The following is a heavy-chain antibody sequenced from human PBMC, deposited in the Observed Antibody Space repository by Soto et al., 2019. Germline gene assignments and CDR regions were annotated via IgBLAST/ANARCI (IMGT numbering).Heavy chain of an antibody. CDR1: GYSFTDYH. Sequence: PRASVKVSCKASGYSFTDYHIHWVRQAPGQGLEWLGRINPKSGGTSTAQKFQGWVTMTTDTPISTASMELTRLTSDDTAIYYCARGDSTDCSNGVCSFFYNHDMDVWGQGTTVTVSS. J-gene: IGHJ6*02. CDR2: INPKSGGT. D-gene: IGHD2-8*01. CDR3: ARGDSTDCSNGVCSFFYNHDMDV. V-gene: IGHV1-2*04.